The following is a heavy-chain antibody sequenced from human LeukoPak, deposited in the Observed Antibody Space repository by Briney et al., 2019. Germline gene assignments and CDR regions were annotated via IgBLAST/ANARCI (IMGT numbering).Heavy chain of an antibody. Sequence: GGSLRLSCAASGFTFSSYWMHWVRQAPGKGLLWVSRINSDGSTTSYADSVKGRLTISRDNAKNTLYLQMNSLRAEDTAVYYCARVPNSSGWYATYWGQGTLVTVSS. V-gene: IGHV3-74*01. CDR1: GFTFSSYW. J-gene: IGHJ4*02. D-gene: IGHD6-19*01. CDR2: INSDGSTT. CDR3: ARVPNSSGWYATY.